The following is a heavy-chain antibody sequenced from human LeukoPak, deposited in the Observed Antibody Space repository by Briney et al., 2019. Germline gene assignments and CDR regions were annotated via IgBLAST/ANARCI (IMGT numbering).Heavy chain of an antibody. CDR2: IYHSGST. CDR1: GGSISSSNW. V-gene: IGHV4-4*02. Sequence: SETLSLTCAVSGGSISSSNWWSWVRQPPGKGLEWIGEIYHSGSTNYNPSLKSRVTISVDKSKNQFSLKLSSVTAADTAVYYCARATGYSSGWTHFDYWGQGTLVTVSS. J-gene: IGHJ4*02. D-gene: IGHD6-19*01. CDR3: ARATGYSSGWTHFDY.